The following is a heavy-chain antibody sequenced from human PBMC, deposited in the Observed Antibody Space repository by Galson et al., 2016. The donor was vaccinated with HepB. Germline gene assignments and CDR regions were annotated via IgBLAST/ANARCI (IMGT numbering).Heavy chain of an antibody. CDR1: GGSISSDDYY. V-gene: IGHV4-30-4*01. Sequence: PLSLTCAVSGGSISSDDYYWSWIRQPPGKGLEWIGYIYYSGSTYYNPSLKSRVIISIDTSKNQFSLKLSSVTAADTAVYYCARESVVNMIRGVISYGMDVWGKGTTVTVSS. CDR2: IYYSGST. D-gene: IGHD3-10*01. CDR3: ARESVVNMIRGVISYGMDV. J-gene: IGHJ6*04.